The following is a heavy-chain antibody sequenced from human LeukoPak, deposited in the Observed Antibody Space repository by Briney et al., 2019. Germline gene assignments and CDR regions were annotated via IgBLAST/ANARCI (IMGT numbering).Heavy chain of an antibody. Sequence: GGSLRLSCAASGFTFSSCAMHWVRQAPGKGLEWMAVIWNDGSNEVYADSVEGRFTISRDNSKNTLYLQANSLRPEDTAVYFCAKAGARGSYHIGYWGQGTLVTVSS. J-gene: IGHJ4*02. CDR2: IWNDGSNE. D-gene: IGHD1-26*01. CDR1: GFTFSSCA. CDR3: AKAGARGSYHIGY. V-gene: IGHV3-30*02.